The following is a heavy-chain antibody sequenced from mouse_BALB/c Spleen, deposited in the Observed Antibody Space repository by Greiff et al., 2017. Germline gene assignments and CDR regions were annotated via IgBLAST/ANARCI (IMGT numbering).Heavy chain of an antibody. Sequence: VQLKQSGPELVKPGASVKISCKASGYTFTDYNMHWVKQSHGKSLEWIGYIYPYNGGTGYNQKFKSKATLTVDNSSSTAYMELRSLTSEDSAVYYCATESERSFFDYWGQGTTLTVSS. CDR3: ATESERSFFDY. CDR1: GYTFTDYN. V-gene: IGHV1S29*02. CDR2: IYPYNGGT. J-gene: IGHJ2*01.